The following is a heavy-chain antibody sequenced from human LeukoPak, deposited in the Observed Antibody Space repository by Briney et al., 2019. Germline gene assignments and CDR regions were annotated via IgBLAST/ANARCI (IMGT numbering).Heavy chain of an antibody. D-gene: IGHD1-26*01. J-gene: IGHJ4*02. CDR3: ARLIVGAIDY. CDR1: GFTFSSYG. CDR2: IRYDGSNK. V-gene: IGHV3-30*02. Sequence: GGSLRLSCAASGFTFSSYGMHWVRQAPGKGLEWVAFIRYDGSNKYYADSVKGRFTISRDNAKNSLYLQMNSLRAEDTAVYYCARLIVGAIDYWGQGTLVTVSS.